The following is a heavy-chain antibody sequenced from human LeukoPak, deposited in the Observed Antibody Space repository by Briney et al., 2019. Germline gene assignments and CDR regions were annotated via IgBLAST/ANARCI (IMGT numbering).Heavy chain of an antibody. CDR3: AKDEGGYSYGNWFDP. D-gene: IGHD5-18*01. J-gene: IGHJ5*02. Sequence: PGRSLRLSCAASGLTFSRYGMHWVRQAPGKGLEWVSAISGSGGSTYYADSVKGRFTISRDNSKNTLYLQMNSLRAEDTAVYYCAKDEGGYSYGNWFDPWGQGTLVTVSS. V-gene: IGHV3-23*01. CDR2: ISGSGGST. CDR1: GLTFSRYG.